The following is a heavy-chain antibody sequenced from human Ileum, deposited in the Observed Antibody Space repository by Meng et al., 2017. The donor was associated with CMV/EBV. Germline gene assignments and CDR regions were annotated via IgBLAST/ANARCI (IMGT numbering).Heavy chain of an antibody. CDR3: AKKGNKLSRANWFDS. CDR1: GFIFSTYD. Sequence: GFIFSTYDMTWVRQAPGKGLEWISSINDGADYTYYAESVGGRFTISRDNSKSTLHLQMNSLRVEDTAIYYCAKKGNKLSRANWFDSWGQGTLVTVSS. V-gene: IGHV3-23*01. J-gene: IGHJ5*01. D-gene: IGHD2/OR15-2a*01. CDR2: INDGADYT.